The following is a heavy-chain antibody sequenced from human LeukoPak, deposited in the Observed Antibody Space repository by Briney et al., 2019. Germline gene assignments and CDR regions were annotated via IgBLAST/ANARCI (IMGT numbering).Heavy chain of an antibody. CDR1: GGSFSTYQ. D-gene: IGHD1-26*01. J-gene: IGHJ3*02. CDR2: IHTRGTL. Sequence: SETLSLTCTVSGGSFSTYQWTWLRQTAGRGLEWIGRIHTRGTLNYNPSIQSRVTMSLDTAKHQFSLKLSSVTAADTAVYYCARESTTVGAIGAFDIWGQGTMDAVSS. CDR3: ARESTTVGAIGAFDI. V-gene: IGHV4-4*07.